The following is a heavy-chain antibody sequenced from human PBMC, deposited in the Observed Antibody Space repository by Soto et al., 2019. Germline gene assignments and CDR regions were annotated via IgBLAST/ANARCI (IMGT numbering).Heavy chain of an antibody. J-gene: IGHJ4*02. CDR1: GFTFSSYS. CDR3: ARGGAARPGSYAVDY. CDR2: ISSSSSYI. V-gene: IGHV3-21*01. Sequence: VQLVESGGGVVQPGRSLRLSCAASGFTFSSYSMNWVRQAPGKGLEWVSSISSSSSYIYYADSVKGRFTISRDNAKNSLYLQMNSLRAEDTAVYYCARGGAARPGSYAVDYWGQGTLVTVSS. D-gene: IGHD3-10*01.